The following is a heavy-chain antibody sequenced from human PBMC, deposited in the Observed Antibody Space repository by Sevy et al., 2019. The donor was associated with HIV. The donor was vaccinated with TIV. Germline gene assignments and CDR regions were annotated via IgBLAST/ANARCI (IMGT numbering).Heavy chain of an antibody. CDR3: ANNYYDSGGYVSDTAAIPDY. CDR1: GYTFTGYY. V-gene: IGHV1-2*02. CDR2: INPNSRGA. Sequence: ATVKVSCRASGYTFTGYYMHWVRQAPGQGLERMGWINPNSRGANYAQKFQGRVTMTRDTSISTAYMALSRLRSDDTAIYYSANNYYDSGGYVSDTAAIPDYWGQGTLVTVSS. J-gene: IGHJ4*02. D-gene: IGHD3-22*01.